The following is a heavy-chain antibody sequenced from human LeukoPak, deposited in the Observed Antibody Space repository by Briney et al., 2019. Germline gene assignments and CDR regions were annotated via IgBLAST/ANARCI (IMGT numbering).Heavy chain of an antibody. J-gene: IGHJ3*02. D-gene: IGHD3-10*01. V-gene: IGHV1-8*01. CDR1: GYTFTIYD. CDR3: ARGRDYYGSGSPNDAFDI. Sequence: GASVKVSCKASGYTFTIYDINWVRQATGQGLEWMGWMNPNSGNTGYAQKFQGRVTMTRNTSIGTAYMELSSLRSEDTAVYYCARGRDYYGSGSPNDAFDIWGQGTMVTVSS. CDR2: MNPNSGNT.